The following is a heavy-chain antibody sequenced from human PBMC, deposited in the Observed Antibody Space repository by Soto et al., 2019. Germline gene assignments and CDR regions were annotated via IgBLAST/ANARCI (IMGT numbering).Heavy chain of an antibody. J-gene: IGHJ5*02. V-gene: IGHV1-3*04. Sequence: ASVKVSCKASGYTFTNNAMHWVRQAPAQRLEWMGWINTATGNTKYSRKFLGRISLTRDTSVTTVYMELSRLTSTDTAVYYCARDILFENWFAPWGQETLVTVSS. CDR2: INTATGNT. CDR1: GYTFTNNA. CDR3: ARDILFENWFAP.